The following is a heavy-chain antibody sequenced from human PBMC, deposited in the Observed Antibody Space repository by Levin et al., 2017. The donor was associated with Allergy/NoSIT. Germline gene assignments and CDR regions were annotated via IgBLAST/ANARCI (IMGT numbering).Heavy chain of an antibody. D-gene: IGHD1-26*01. CDR1: GYTFTGYY. J-gene: IGHJ3*02. CDR3: ARAGSYAHDAFDI. Sequence: GGSLRLSCKASGYTFTGYYMHWVRQAPGQGLEWMGWINPNSGGTNYAQKFQGRVTMTRDTSISTAYMELSRLRSDDTAVYYCARAGSYAHDAFDIWGQGTMVTVSS. CDR2: INPNSGGT. V-gene: IGHV1-2*02.